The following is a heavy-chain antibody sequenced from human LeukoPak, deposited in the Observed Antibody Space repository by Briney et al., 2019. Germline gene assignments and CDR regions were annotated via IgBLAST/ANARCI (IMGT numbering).Heavy chain of an antibody. CDR1: GGSISSGNW. D-gene: IGHD2-2*01. V-gene: IGHV4-4*02. CDR3: ARDLRVPAAKGDAFDI. Sequence: KPSGTLSLTCAVSGGSISSGNWWSWVRQPPGKGLEWIGEIYHSGSTNYDPSLKSRVTISLDKSKNQFSLKLNSVTAADTAVYYCARDLRVPAAKGDAFDIWGQGTMVTVSS. CDR2: IYHSGST. J-gene: IGHJ3*02.